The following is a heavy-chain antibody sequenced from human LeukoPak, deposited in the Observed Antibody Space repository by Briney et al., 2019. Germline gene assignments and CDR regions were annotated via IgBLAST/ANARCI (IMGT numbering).Heavy chain of an antibody. CDR3: ARATATGSWGLFDY. Sequence: SETLSLTCSVSGGSVSSSRYYWGWIRQPPGKGLEWLGGSFHSGSPYYNPSLKSRVTISVDTSKNQFSLKLSSVTDADTAVYYCARATATGSWGLFDYWGQGTQVIVSS. V-gene: IGHV4-39*01. CDR2: SFHSGSP. D-gene: IGHD1-1*01. CDR1: GGSVSSSRYY. J-gene: IGHJ4*02.